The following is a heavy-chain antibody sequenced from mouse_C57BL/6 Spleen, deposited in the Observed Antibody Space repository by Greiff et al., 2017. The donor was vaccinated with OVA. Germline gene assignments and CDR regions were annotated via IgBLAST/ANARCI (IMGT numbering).Heavy chain of an antibody. CDR3: ATLTGHWYFDV. Sequence: QVHVKQSGPGLVQPSQSLSITCTVSGFSLTSYGVHWVRQSPGKGLEWLGVIWSGGSTDYNAAFISRLSISKDNSKSQVFFKMNSLQADDTAIYYCATLTGHWYFDVWGTGTTVTVSS. D-gene: IGHD4-1*01. V-gene: IGHV2-2*01. CDR1: GFSLTSYG. CDR2: IWSGGST. J-gene: IGHJ1*03.